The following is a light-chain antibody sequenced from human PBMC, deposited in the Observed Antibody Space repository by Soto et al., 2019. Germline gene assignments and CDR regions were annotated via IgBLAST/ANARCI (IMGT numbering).Light chain of an antibody. CDR1: QSISNW. CDR2: AAS. V-gene: IGKV1-5*01. J-gene: IGKJ1*01. CDR3: QQYSTYPWT. Sequence: DIQMTQSPSTLSASVGDRVTITCRASQSISNWLAWYQQKPGKAPKLLIYAASNVESGVPSRFSGSGSGTENNLAISSLQPDDFATYYCQQYSTYPWTFGQGTKVEIK.